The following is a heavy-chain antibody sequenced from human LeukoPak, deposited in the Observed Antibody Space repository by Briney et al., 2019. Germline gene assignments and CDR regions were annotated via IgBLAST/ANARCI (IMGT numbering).Heavy chain of an antibody. Sequence: SETLSLTCAVYGGSFSGYYWSWIRQPPGKGLKWIGEINHSGSTNYNPSLKSRVTISVDTSKNQFSLKLSSVTAADTAVYYCAREGGVATITYWFDPWGQGTLVTVSS. CDR3: AREGGVATITYWFDP. V-gene: IGHV4-34*01. CDR1: GGSFSGYY. CDR2: INHSGST. J-gene: IGHJ5*02. D-gene: IGHD5-12*01.